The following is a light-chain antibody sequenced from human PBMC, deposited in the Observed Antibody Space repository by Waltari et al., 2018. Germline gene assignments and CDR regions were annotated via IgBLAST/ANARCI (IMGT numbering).Light chain of an antibody. Sequence: AIQMTQSPSYLSASVGDRVTITCRASQGIGKDLGWYQQKPGRAPKLLIYAASSLQSGVPSRFSGSGSVTDFTLTISSLQPEDFATYYCLQNYIFPFTFGPGTEVDIK. V-gene: IGKV1-6*01. CDR2: AAS. CDR3: LQNYIFPFT. J-gene: IGKJ3*01. CDR1: QGIGKD.